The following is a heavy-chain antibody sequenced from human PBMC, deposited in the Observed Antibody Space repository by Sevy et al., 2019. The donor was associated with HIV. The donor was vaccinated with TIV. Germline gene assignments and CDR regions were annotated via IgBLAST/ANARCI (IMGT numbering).Heavy chain of an antibody. CDR1: GFTFSDHY. D-gene: IGHD5-18*01. Sequence: GGSLRLSCTVSGFTFSDHYISWIRQAPGKGLEWVSYISSGTTYIEYADSVKGRFTISRDKAKNSLYLQMNSLRAEDTAVYYCARVRYNYGQKYFDFWGQGTLVTVSS. CDR3: ARVRYNYGQKYFDF. J-gene: IGHJ4*02. V-gene: IGHV3-11*06. CDR2: ISSGTTYI.